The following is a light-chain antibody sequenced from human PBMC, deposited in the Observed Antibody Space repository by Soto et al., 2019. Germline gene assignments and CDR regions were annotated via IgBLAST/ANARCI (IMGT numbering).Light chain of an antibody. V-gene: IGKV3-20*01. Sequence: EIVLTQSPGTLSLSPGERATLSCSASQSVSSSYLAWYQQKPGQAPRLLIYGASSRATGIPDRFSGSGSGTDFTLTISRLEPEDFAVYYGQQYGSSLITFGQGTRLEIK. CDR2: GAS. CDR3: QQYGSSLIT. J-gene: IGKJ5*01. CDR1: QSVSSSY.